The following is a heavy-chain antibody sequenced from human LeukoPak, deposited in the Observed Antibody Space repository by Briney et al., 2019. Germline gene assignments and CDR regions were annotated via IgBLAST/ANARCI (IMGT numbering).Heavy chain of an antibody. CDR2: IRYDGSNK. D-gene: IGHD5-18*01. J-gene: IGHJ6*03. Sequence: GGSLRLSCAASGFTFTNYWMNWLRQAPGKGLEWVAFIRYDGSNKYYADSVKGRFTISRDNSKNTLYLQMNSLRAEDTAVYYCARGTDSGYSYGYYYYYMDVWGKGTTVTVSS. CDR1: GFTFTNYW. V-gene: IGHV3-30*02. CDR3: ARGTDSGYSYGYYYYYMDV.